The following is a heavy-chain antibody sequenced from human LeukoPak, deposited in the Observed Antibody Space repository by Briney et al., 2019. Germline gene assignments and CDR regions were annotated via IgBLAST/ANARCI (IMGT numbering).Heavy chain of an antibody. J-gene: IGHJ4*02. CDR2: INHRGSI. D-gene: IGHD3-3*01. CDR1: GGSFSGYY. CDR3: AGGDFWSGGKADY. V-gene: IGHV4-34*01. Sequence: PSETLSLTCAAYGGSFSGYYWSWIRQPPGKGLEWIGEINHRGSINCNPSFKSRVTISVDTSKNQFFLKLSSVTDAETAVYYCAGGDFWSGGKADYWGQGTLVTVSS.